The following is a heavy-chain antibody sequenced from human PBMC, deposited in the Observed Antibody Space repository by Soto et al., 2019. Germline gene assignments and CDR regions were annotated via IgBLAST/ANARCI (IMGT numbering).Heavy chain of an antibody. CDR3: AREAGPAYYDFWSGYSDP. CDR2: ISSSSSYI. Sequence: GGSLRLSCAASGFTFSSYSMNWVRQAPGKGLEWASSISSSSSYIYYADSVKGRFTISRDNAKNSLYLQMNSLRAEDTAVYYCAREAGPAYYDFWSGYSDPWGQGTLVTVSS. CDR1: GFTFSSYS. V-gene: IGHV3-21*01. J-gene: IGHJ5*02. D-gene: IGHD3-3*01.